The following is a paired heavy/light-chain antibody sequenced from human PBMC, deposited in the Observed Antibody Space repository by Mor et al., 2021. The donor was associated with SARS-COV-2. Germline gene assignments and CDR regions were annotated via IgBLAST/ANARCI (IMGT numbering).Light chain of an antibody. CDR3: GTWDISLSSVI. Sequence: QSVLTQPPSMSAAPGQKVTISCFGSSSNIGESYVSWYQQLPGTAPKLLIHENSVRPSGISDRFSGSKSGTSATLGITGLQTGDEADYYCGTWDISLSSVIFGGGTKLTVL. J-gene: IGLJ2*01. CDR2: ENS. CDR1: SSNIGESY. V-gene: IGLV1-51*01.
Heavy chain of an antibody. D-gene: IGHD6-19*01. Sequence: QVQLQESGPGLVKPSATLSLTCSVSGGFISSYYWGWIRQSPGKGLDWIGYISYNGRTNYNPSLKSRVTISVDRSKRNFFLKLSSVTAADTAVYFCARTKTSEAEEDAFDIWGRGTVVTVSS. CDR2: ISYNGRT. J-gene: IGHJ3*02. V-gene: IGHV4-59*01. CDR1: GGFISSYY. CDR3: ARTKTSEAEEDAFDI.